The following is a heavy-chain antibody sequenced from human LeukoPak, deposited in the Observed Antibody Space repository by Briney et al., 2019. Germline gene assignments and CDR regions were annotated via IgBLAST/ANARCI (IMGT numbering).Heavy chain of an antibody. V-gene: IGHV5-51*01. CDR3: ARQVYDILTGYQDYFDY. CDR1: GYSFTSYW. D-gene: IGHD3-9*01. J-gene: IGHJ4*02. CDR2: IYPGDSDT. Sequence: GESLKISCKGSGYSFTSYWIGWVRPMPGKGLEWMGIIYPGDSDTRYSPSFQGQVTISADKSISTAYLQWGSLKASDTAMHYCARQVYDILTGYQDYFDYWGQGTLVTVSS.